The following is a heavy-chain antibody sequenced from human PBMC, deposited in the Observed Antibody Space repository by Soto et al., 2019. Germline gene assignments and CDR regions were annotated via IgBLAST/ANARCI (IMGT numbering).Heavy chain of an antibody. D-gene: IGHD6-13*01. CDR1: GYTFTGYY. V-gene: IGHV1-2*02. Sequence: QVQLVQSGAEVKKPGASVKVSCKASGYTFTGYYMHWVRQAPGQGLEWMGWINPNSGGTNYAQKFQGRVTMTRDTAISTAYMELSRLRSDDTAVYYCARGRGYSSSWYGGMDVWGQGTTVTVSS. CDR3: ARGRGYSSSWYGGMDV. J-gene: IGHJ6*02. CDR2: INPNSGGT.